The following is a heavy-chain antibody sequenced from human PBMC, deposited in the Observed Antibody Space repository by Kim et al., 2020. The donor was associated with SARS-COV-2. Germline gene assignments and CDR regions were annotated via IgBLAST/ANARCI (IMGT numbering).Heavy chain of an antibody. CDR2: ISAYNGNT. CDR3: ASNEPEVSYYYYYGMDV. CDR1: GYTFTSYG. Sequence: ASVKVSCKASGYTFTSYGISWVRQAPGQGLEWMGWISAYNGNTNYAQKLQGRVTMTTDTSTSTAYMELRSLRSDDTAVYYCASNEPEVSYYYYYGMDVWGQGTTVTVSS. D-gene: IGHD2-8*01. V-gene: IGHV1-18*01. J-gene: IGHJ6*02.